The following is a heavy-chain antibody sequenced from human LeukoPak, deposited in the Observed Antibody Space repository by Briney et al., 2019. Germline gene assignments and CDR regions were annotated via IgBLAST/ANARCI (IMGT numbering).Heavy chain of an antibody. CDR1: GGTFSSYA. CDR3: ARALASSSWKRGYYFDY. J-gene: IGHJ4*02. D-gene: IGHD6-13*01. Sequence: RASVKVSCKASGGTFSSYAISWVRQAPGQGLEWMGGIIPIFGTANYAQKFQGRVTITADESTSTAYMELSSLRSEDTAVYYCARALASSSWKRGYYFDYWGQGTLVTVSS. V-gene: IGHV1-69*13. CDR2: IIPIFGTA.